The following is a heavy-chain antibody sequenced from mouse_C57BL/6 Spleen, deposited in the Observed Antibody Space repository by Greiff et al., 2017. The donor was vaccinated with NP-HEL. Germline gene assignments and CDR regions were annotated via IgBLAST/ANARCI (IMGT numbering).Heavy chain of an antibody. J-gene: IGHJ3*01. CDR1: GYYITSGYY. V-gene: IGHV3-6*01. CDR3: AREGAYYSNGFAY. Sequence: VQLKESGPGLVKPSQSLSLTCSVTGYYITSGYYWNWIRQFPGNKLEWMGYISYDGSNNYNPSLKNRISITRDTSKNQFFLKLNSVTTEDTATYYCAREGAYYSNGFAYWGQGTLVTVSA. CDR2: ISYDGSN. D-gene: IGHD2-5*01.